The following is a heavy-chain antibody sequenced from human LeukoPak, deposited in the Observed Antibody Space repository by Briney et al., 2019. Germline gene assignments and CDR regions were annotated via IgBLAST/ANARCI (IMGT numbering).Heavy chain of an antibody. Sequence: PGGSLRLSCAASGFTFSTYWMSWVRQAPGKGLEWVANIKEDGSEKYYVDSVKGRFSISRDNAKNSLYLQMNSLRAEDTAVYYCAKGGARFDYWGQGTLVTVSS. CDR1: GFTFSTYW. CDR3: AKGGARFDY. J-gene: IGHJ4*02. CDR2: IKEDGSEK. V-gene: IGHV3-7*01. D-gene: IGHD4/OR15-4a*01.